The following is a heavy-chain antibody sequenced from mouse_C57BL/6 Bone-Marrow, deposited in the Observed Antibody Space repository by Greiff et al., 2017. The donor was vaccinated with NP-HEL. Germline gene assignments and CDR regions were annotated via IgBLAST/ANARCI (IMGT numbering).Heavy chain of an antibody. V-gene: IGHV1-54*01. CDR3: ARSRITTVVATYFDY. J-gene: IGHJ2*01. Sequence: QVQLQQSGAELVRPGTSVKVSCKASGYAFTNYLIEWVKQRPGQGLEWIGEINPGSGGTNYNEKFKGKATLTADKSSSTAYMQLSSLTSEDSEVYFCARSRITTVVATYFDYWGQGTTLTVSS. CDR2: INPGSGGT. CDR1: GYAFTNYL. D-gene: IGHD1-1*01.